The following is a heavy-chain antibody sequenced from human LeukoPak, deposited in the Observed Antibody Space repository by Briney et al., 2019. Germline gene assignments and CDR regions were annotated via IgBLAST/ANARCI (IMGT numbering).Heavy chain of an antibody. CDR3: ARVGRWEGRPHAFDI. Sequence: SQTLSLTCAISGDSVSSNSAAWNWIRQSPSRGLEWLGRTYYRSKWYNDYAISVKSRITINPDTSKNQLSLQLNSVTPEDTAVYYCARVGRWEGRPHAFDIWGQGTMVTVSS. J-gene: IGHJ3*02. CDR1: GDSVSSNSAA. CDR2: TYYRSKWYN. V-gene: IGHV6-1*01. D-gene: IGHD1-26*01.